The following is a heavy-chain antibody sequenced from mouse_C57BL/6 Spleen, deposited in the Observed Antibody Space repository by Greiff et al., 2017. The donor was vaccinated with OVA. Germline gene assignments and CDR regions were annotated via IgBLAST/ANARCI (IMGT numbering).Heavy chain of an antibody. CDR3: ARQGSFYYYAMDY. CDR1: GFSLTSYG. Sequence: QVQLQQSGPGLVAPSQSLSITCTVSGFSLTSYGVHWVRQPPGKGLEWLVVIWSDGSTTYNSALKSRLSISKDNSKSQVFLKMNSLQTDDTAMYDCARQGSFYYYAMDYWGQGTSVTVSS. CDR2: IWSDGST. J-gene: IGHJ4*01. V-gene: IGHV2-6-1*01.